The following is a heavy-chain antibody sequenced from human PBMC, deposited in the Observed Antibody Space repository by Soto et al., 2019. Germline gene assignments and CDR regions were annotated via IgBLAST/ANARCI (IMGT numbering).Heavy chain of an antibody. V-gene: IGHV6-1*01. CDR2: TYYRSKWYN. CDR1: GDSVSSNSAA. Sequence: SQTLSLTCAISGDSVSSNSAAWNWIRQSPSRGLEWLGRTYYRSKWYNDYAVSVKSRITINPDTSKNQFSLQLNSVTPEDTAVYYCASASTLFSISWYPFDYWGQGTLVTVSS. CDR3: ASASTLFSISWYPFDY. J-gene: IGHJ4*02. D-gene: IGHD6-13*01.